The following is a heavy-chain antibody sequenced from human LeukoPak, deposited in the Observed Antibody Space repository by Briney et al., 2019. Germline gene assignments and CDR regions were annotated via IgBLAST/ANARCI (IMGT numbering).Heavy chain of an antibody. CDR1: VGSFSGYY. CDR2: INDIGNT. J-gene: IGHJ6*03. V-gene: IGHV4-34*01. Sequence: PSETLSLTCAGYVGSFSGYYWSWIRQPPGKGLEWIGEINDIGNTNYDPSLRSRVTISVDTSKNQFSLPLTSATAADTAVNFCARLGSVGYYNYQYMDIWGNGTTVTVSS. CDR3: ARLGSVGYYNYQYMDI. D-gene: IGHD3-10*01.